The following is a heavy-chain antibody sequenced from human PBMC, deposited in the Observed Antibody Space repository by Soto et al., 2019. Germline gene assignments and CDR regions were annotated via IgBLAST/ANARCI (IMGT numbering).Heavy chain of an antibody. Sequence: QVQLQESGPGLMKPSQTLSLTCSVSGGSIRSDFYYWTWIRQHPGKGLECIGYIDYSGSTYYNPSLKSRITISVDASKNQFSLKLTSVTAADTALFYCARGHKKGFDYWGQGTLVTVSS. CDR2: IDYSGST. V-gene: IGHV4-31*03. CDR1: GGSIRSDFYY. CDR3: ARGHKKGFDY. J-gene: IGHJ4*02.